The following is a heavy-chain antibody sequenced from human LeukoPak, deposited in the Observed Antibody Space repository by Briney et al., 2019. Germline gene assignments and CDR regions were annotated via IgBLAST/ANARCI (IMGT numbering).Heavy chain of an antibody. CDR1: GGTFSSYT. CDR3: ARAKTYYDFWSGYYEPNYYYYYMDV. D-gene: IGHD3-3*01. V-gene: IGHV1-69*02. Sequence: ASVKVSCKASGGTFSSYTISWVRQAPGQGLEWMGRIIPILGIANYAQKFQGRVTITADKSTSTAHMELSSLRSEDTAVYYCARAKTYYDFWSGYYEPNYYYYYMDVWGKGTTVTVSS. CDR2: IIPILGIA. J-gene: IGHJ6*03.